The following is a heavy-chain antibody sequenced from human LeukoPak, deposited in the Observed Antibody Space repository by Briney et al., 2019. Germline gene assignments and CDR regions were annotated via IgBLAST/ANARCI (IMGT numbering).Heavy chain of an antibody. D-gene: IGHD3/OR15-3a*01. Sequence: GGSLRLSCAASKFTFSDYYMTWFRQAPGKGPEWVAYMNQFGTEIKYLDSVKGRFTISRDNAKNSLYLWMTSLTADDTAVYYCARGTYYYEFWGQGTLVTVSS. V-gene: IGHV3-7*04. CDR2: MNQFGTEI. J-gene: IGHJ4*02. CDR1: KFTFSDYY. CDR3: ARGTYYYEF.